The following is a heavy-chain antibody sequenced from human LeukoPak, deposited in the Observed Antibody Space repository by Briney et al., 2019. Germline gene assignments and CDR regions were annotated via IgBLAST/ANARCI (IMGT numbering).Heavy chain of an antibody. V-gene: IGHV3-48*01. CDR3: ARGQAQYYYDLGY. Sequence: GGSLRLSCAASGFTFSSYSMNWVRQAPGKGLEWVSYISSSSSTIYYADSVKGRFTISRDNAKNSLYLQMNSLRAKDTAVYYCARGQAQYYYDLGYWGQGTLVTVSS. D-gene: IGHD3-22*01. CDR1: GFTFSSYS. J-gene: IGHJ4*02. CDR2: ISSSSSTI.